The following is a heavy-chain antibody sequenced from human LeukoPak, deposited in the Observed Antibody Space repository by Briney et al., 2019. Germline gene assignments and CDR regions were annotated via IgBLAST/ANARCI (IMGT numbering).Heavy chain of an antibody. V-gene: IGHV4-34*01. D-gene: IGHD5-24*01. CDR2: INHSGST. CDR1: GGSFSGYY. Sequence: PSETLSLTCAVYGGSFSGYYWSWIRQRPGKGLGWIGEINHSGSTNYKPSLKRRVTISVDTSKNPFPLTLSSVTAADTAVYSCARTIIMAYSYYYCSMDVWGKGTTVTVSS. CDR3: ARTIIMAYSYYYCSMDV. J-gene: IGHJ6*03.